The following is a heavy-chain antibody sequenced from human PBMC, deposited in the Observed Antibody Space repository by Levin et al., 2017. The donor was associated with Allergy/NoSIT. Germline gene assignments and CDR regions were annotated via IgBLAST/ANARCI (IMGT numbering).Heavy chain of an antibody. CDR1: GFTFSSYA. Sequence: GESLKISCAASGFTFSSYAMSWVRQAPGKGLEWVSAISGSGDNTYYADSVKGRFTISRDHSKNTLYLQMNSLRAEDTAVYYCAKVQHFRYFDYWGQGTLVTVSS. CDR3: AKVQHFRYFDY. J-gene: IGHJ4*02. V-gene: IGHV3-23*01. CDR2: ISGSGDNT.